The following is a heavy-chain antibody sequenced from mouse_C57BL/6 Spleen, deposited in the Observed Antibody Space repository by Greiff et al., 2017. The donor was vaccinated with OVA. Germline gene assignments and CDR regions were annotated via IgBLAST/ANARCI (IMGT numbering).Heavy chain of an antibody. V-gene: IGHV1-61*01. Sequence: VQLQQPGAELVRPGSSVKLSCKASGYTFTSYWMDWVKQRPGQGLEWIGNIYPSDSETHYNQKFKDKATLTVDKSSSTAYMQLSSLTSEDSAVYYCARATVVGDYAMDYWGQGTTLTVSS. CDR1: GYTFTSYW. J-gene: IGHJ2*01. D-gene: IGHD1-1*01. CDR3: ARATVVGDYAMDY. CDR2: IYPSDSET.